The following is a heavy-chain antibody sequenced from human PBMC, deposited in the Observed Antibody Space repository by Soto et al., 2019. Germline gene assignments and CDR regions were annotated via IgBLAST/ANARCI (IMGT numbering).Heavy chain of an antibody. CDR2: ISYDGSNK. J-gene: IGHJ6*03. D-gene: IGHD2-15*01. Sequence: GGSLRLSCAASGFTFSSYGMHWVRQAPGKGLEWVAVISYDGSNKYYADSVKGRFTISRDNSKNTLYLQMNSLRAEDTAVYYCAKVPDIVVVVARDYYMDVWGKGTTVTVSS. V-gene: IGHV3-30*18. CDR3: AKVPDIVVVVARDYYMDV. CDR1: GFTFSSYG.